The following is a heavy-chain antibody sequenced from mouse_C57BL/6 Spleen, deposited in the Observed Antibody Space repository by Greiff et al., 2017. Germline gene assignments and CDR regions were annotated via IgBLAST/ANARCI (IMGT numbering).Heavy chain of an antibody. CDR1: GFTFSNYW. D-gene: IGHD2-4*01. V-gene: IGHV6-3*01. CDR3: TDIYYDYEAWFAY. CDR2: IRLKSDNYAT. Sequence: DVKLVESGGGLVQPGGSMKLSCVASGFTFSNYWMNWVRQSPEKGLEWVAQIRLKSDNYATHYAESVKGRFTISRDDSKSSVYLQMNNLRAEDTGIYYCTDIYYDYEAWFAYWGQGTLVTVSA. J-gene: IGHJ3*01.